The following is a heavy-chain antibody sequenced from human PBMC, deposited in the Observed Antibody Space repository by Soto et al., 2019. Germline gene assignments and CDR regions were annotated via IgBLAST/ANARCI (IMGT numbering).Heavy chain of an antibody. CDR1: GYTFTSYA. J-gene: IGHJ6*02. Sequence: QVQLVQSGAEVKKPGASVKVSCKASGYTFTSYAMHWVRQAPGQRLEWMGWINAGNGNTKYSQKFQGRVTITRDTSASTAYMELSSLRSEDTAVYYCARVAEYCSGGSCYTPGISAYYYYGMDVWGQGTTVTVSS. V-gene: IGHV1-3*01. D-gene: IGHD2-15*01. CDR2: INAGNGNT. CDR3: ARVAEYCSGGSCYTPGISAYYYYGMDV.